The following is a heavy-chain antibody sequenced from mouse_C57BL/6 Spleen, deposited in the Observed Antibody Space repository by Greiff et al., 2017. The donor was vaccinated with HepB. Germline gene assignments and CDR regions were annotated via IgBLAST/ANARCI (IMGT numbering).Heavy chain of an antibody. D-gene: IGHD1-1*02. Sequence: VQLKESGPELVKPGASVKISCKASGYSFTGYYMNWVKQSPEKSLEWIGEINPSTGGTTYNQKFKAKATLTVDKSSSTAYMQLKGLTSEDSAVYYCARRGGNFFDYWGQGTTLTVSS. V-gene: IGHV1-42*01. CDR3: ARRGGNFFDY. CDR1: GYSFTGYY. J-gene: IGHJ2*01. CDR2: INPSTGGT.